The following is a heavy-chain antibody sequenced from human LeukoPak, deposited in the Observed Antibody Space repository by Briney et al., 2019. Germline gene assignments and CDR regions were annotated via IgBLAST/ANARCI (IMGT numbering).Heavy chain of an antibody. CDR1: GFTFTSYS. Sequence: GGSLRLSCAASGFTFTSYSMNWVRQAPGKGLEWVSYISSSGSTISYADSVKGRFTISRDNAKNSLYLQMYSLRAEDTAVYYCARDRPYYSYCFDIWGQGTMVTVSS. D-gene: IGHD2-21*01. CDR2: ISSSGSTI. J-gene: IGHJ3*02. V-gene: IGHV3-48*01. CDR3: ARDRPYYSYCFDI.